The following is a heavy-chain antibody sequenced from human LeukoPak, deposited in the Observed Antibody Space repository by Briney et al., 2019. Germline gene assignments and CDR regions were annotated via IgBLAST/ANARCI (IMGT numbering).Heavy chain of an antibody. CDR1: GYTFTGYY. CDR2: INPNSGGT. D-gene: IGHD6-19*01. J-gene: IGHJ4*02. CDR3: ARDLKMGYSSGRYSWGTGSSNDY. V-gene: IGHV1-2*02. Sequence: GASVKVSCKASGYTFTGYYMHWVRQAPGQGFEWMGWINPNSGGTNYAQKFQGRVTMTRDTSISTAYMELSRLRSDDTAVYYCARDLKMGYSSGRYSWGTGSSNDYWGQGTLVTVSS.